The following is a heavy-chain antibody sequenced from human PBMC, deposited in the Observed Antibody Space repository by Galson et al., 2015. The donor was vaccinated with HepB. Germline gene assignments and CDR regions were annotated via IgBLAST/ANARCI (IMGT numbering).Heavy chain of an antibody. Sequence: SLRLSCAASGFTFSSYAMHWVRQAPGKGLEWVAVISYDGSNKYYADSVKGRFTISRDNSKNTLYLQMNSLRAEDTAVYYCARDEGTGYSSSCPDYWGQGTLVTVSS. D-gene: IGHD6-13*01. J-gene: IGHJ4*02. CDR1: GFTFSSYA. CDR2: ISYDGSNK. V-gene: IGHV3-30*04. CDR3: ARDEGTGYSSSCPDY.